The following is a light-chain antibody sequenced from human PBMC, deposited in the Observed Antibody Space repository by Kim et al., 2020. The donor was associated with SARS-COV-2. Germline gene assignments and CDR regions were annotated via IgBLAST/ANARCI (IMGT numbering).Light chain of an antibody. CDR3: QQYDSSPLT. Sequence: EIVLTQSPGTLSLSPGERATLSCRASQSVSSSYLAWYQQKPGQAPRLLMYTATNRATGIPYRFSGSASGTDFTLTISRLEPEDFAVYYCQQYDSSPLTFGGGTKVDIK. CDR1: QSVSSSY. CDR2: TAT. J-gene: IGKJ4*01. V-gene: IGKV3-20*01.